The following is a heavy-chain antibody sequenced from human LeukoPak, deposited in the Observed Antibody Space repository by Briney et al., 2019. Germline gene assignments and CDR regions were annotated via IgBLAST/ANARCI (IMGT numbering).Heavy chain of an antibody. CDR1: GDSVSSNSAA. J-gene: IGHJ6*03. CDR3: ARGSWFGELFAAVVYYYYYMDV. Sequence: SQTLSLTCAISGDSVSSNSAAWNWIRQSPSRGLEWLGRTYYRYKWYNDYAVSVKSRITINPDTSKNQFSLQLNSVTPEDTAVYYCARGSWFGELFAAVVYYYYYMDVWGKGTPCTVSS. CDR2: TYYRYKWYN. D-gene: IGHD3-10*01. V-gene: IGHV6-1*01.